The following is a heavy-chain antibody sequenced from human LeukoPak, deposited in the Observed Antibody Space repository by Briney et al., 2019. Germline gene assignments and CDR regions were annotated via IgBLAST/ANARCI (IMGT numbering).Heavy chain of an antibody. CDR2: ISPRGDIT. V-gene: IGHV3-23*01. J-gene: IGHJ6*04. D-gene: IGHD3-10*02. Sequence: GGSLRLSCAGSGFRFSNHGMNWVRQAPGKGLEWVSGISPRGDITYYADSVKGRFTISRDNAKNSLYLQMNSLRAEDTAVYYCAELGITMIGGVWGKGTTVTISS. CDR3: AELGITMIGGV. CDR1: GFRFSNHG.